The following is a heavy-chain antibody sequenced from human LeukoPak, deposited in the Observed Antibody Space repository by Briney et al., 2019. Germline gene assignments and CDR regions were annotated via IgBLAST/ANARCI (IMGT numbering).Heavy chain of an antibody. CDR3: ARGAVADNFDY. V-gene: IGHV1-2*04. Sequence: GASVKVSCKASGYTFTTYAMHWVRQAPGQRLEWMGWISPNSGGTNYAQKFQGWVTMTRDTSISTAYMELSRLRSDDTAVYYCARGAVADNFDYWGQGTLVTVSS. CDR2: ISPNSGGT. D-gene: IGHD6-19*01. J-gene: IGHJ4*02. CDR1: GYTFTTYA.